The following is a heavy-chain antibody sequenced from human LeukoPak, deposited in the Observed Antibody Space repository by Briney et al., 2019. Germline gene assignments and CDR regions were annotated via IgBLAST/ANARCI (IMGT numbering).Heavy chain of an antibody. CDR3: ARESLTWLQSRTSWFDP. V-gene: IGHV4-34*01. D-gene: IGHD5-24*01. Sequence: SETLSLTCAVYGGSFSGYYWSWIRQPPGKGLEWIGTVYYSGSTYYNPSLKSRVTISVDSSKNQFSLRLSSVTAADTAVYYCARESLTWLQSRTSWFDPWGQGTLVTVSS. CDR1: GGSFSGYY. CDR2: VYYSGST. J-gene: IGHJ5*02.